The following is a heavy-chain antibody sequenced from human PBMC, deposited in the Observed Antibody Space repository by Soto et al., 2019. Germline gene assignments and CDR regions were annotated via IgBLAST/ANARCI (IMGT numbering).Heavy chain of an antibody. J-gene: IGHJ4*02. V-gene: IGHV1-69*01. D-gene: IGHD3-10*01. Sequence: HLVQFGAEVKKAGSSVKVSCKASGGTVSSYAITWVRQAPGKGLEWMGVFIPIFVSAHYAPKFQGRITITADESTSTAYMELSGLTSEDTAIYYCARDVSSDTTGFRGYDLWGQGTQVTVSS. CDR2: FIPIFVSA. CDR1: GGTVSSYA. CDR3: ARDVSSDTTGFRGYDL.